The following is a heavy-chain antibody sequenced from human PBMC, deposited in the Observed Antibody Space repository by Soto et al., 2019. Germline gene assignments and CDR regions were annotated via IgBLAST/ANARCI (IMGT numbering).Heavy chain of an antibody. Sequence: PGGSLRLSCAASGFTVSSNYMSWVRQAPGKGLEWVSVIYSGGSTYYADSVKGRFTISRDNSKNTLYLHMNSPRDEDTAVYYCAREGLSGSQPEFDNWGQGTLVTVSS. V-gene: IGHV3-53*01. J-gene: IGHJ4*02. CDR3: AREGLSGSQPEFDN. CDR2: IYSGGST. CDR1: GFTVSSNY. D-gene: IGHD1-26*01.